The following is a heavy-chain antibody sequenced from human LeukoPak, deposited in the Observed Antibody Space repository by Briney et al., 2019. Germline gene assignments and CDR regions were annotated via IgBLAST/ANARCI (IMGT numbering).Heavy chain of an antibody. CDR1: GFTFGSYA. J-gene: IGHJ4*02. V-gene: IGHV3-23*01. CDR3: AKDRYYDFWSGFLY. CDR2: IRGSGGST. Sequence: PGGSLRLSSAASGFTFGSYAMSWVRQAPGKGLEWVSAIRGSGGSTYYADSVKGRFTISRDNSKNTLYLQMNSLRAEDTAVYYCAKDRYYDFWSGFLYWGEGTLVTVSS. D-gene: IGHD3-3*01.